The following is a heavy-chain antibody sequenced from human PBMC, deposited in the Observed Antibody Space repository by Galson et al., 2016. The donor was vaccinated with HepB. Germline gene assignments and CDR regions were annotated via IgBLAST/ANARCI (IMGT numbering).Heavy chain of an antibody. V-gene: IGHV5-51*01. J-gene: IGHJ4*02. D-gene: IGHD5-24*01. CDR1: GYKFASLW. Sequence: QSGAEVKEPGESLRISCETSGYKFASLWIAWVRQRAGEGLEWMGVIYPGDSATKYSPPFQGQVIISADKSINTTYLQWSSLTPSDTAIYYCARRGHNNGLDFWGPGTPVSVS. CDR2: IYPGDSAT. CDR3: ARRGHNNGLDF.